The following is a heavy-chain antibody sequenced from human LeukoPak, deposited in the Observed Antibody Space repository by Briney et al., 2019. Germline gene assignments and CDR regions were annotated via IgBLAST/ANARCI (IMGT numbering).Heavy chain of an antibody. CDR3: TREGCGATGCYTNDY. D-gene: IGHD2-21*01. CDR1: GLTFSGSP. V-gene: IGHV3-73*01. CDR2: IRTKATSYDA. Sequence: GGSLKLSCAASGLTFSGSPMHWVRQASGKGLEWVGRIRTKATSYDAAYAASVKGRCPISRDDSKNTAYLQMNSLKTEDTAMYYCTREGCGATGCYTNDYWGQGTLVTVSS. J-gene: IGHJ4*02.